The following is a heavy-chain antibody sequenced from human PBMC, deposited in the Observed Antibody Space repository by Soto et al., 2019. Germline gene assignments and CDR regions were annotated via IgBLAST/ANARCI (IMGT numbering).Heavy chain of an antibody. CDR1: GGSISSYY. CDR2: IYYSGST. Sequence: ESLSLTCTVSGGSISSYYWSWIRQPPGKGLEWIGYIYYSGSTNYNPSLKSRVTISVDTSKNQFSLKLSSVTAADTAVYYCARVQIDCSTTSCYSDAFDSCGEGTLVTVSS. D-gene: IGHD2-2*01. J-gene: IGHJ3*02. CDR3: ARVQIDCSTTSCYSDAFDS. V-gene: IGHV4-59*01.